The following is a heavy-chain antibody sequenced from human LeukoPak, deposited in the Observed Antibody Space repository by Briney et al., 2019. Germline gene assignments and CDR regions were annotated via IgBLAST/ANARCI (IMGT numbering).Heavy chain of an antibody. V-gene: IGHV3-23*01. CDR1: GLTFSRFA. CDR3: AKDVKNLYYYDSSGYYPQGYYYYYMDV. Sequence: PGGSLRLSCVASGLTFSRFAMTWVRQAPGKGLEWVSSIGVSGETTFYADSVRGRFTISRDDSQNTLFLQMISLRAEDTAVYYCAKDVKNLYYYDSSGYYPQGYYYYYMDVWGKGTTVTVSS. J-gene: IGHJ6*03. CDR2: IGVSGETT. D-gene: IGHD3-22*01.